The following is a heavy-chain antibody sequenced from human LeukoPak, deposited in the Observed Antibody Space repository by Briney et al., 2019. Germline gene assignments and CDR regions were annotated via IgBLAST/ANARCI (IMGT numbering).Heavy chain of an antibody. V-gene: IGHV3-23*01. D-gene: IGHD2-15*01. CDR3: ARRYCTGGSCYSGVDY. J-gene: IGHJ4*02. Sequence: PGGSLRLSCAASGFTFSSYAMSWVRQAPGKGLEWVSAISGSGGSTYYADSVKGRFTISRDNAKNSLYLQMNSLRAEDTAVYYCARRYCTGGSCYSGVDYWGQGTLVTVSS. CDR1: GFTFSSYA. CDR2: ISGSGGST.